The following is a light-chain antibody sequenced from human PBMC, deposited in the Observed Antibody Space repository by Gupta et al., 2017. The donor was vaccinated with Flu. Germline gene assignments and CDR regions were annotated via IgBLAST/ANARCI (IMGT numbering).Light chain of an antibody. CDR2: GAS. CDR3: QQYDNWPPA. Sequence: EIVMTQSPDPLSVSPGERATLSCGASQSVSSNLAWYQKKPGQVPRLLIYGASTRATGIPARFIGSGSGTDFTLTISSLQSEDFAFYYCQQYDNWPPAFGQGPKVEIK. J-gene: IGKJ1*01. V-gene: IGKV3-15*01. CDR1: QSVSSN.